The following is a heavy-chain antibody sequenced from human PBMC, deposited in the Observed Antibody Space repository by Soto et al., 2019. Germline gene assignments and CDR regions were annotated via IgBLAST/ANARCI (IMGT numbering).Heavy chain of an antibody. CDR3: ARATIFGVVEFDK. J-gene: IGHJ4*02. CDR1: GGSIRSYY. Sequence: SESLSLTCTVSGGSIRSYYWRWIRQPPGKGLEWIGYIYYSGSTNYNPSLKSRVNISVDTSKTQCSLKLSSVTAADTAVYYCARATIFGVVEFDKWGQGTLVTVSS. CDR2: IYYSGST. V-gene: IGHV4-59*01. D-gene: IGHD3-3*01.